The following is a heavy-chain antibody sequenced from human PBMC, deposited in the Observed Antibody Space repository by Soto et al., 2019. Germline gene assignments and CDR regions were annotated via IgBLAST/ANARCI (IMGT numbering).Heavy chain of an antibody. CDR2: ISGSGGST. CDR1: GFTFSSYA. D-gene: IGHD3-3*01. Sequence: EVQLLESGGGLVQPGGSLRLSCAASGFTFSSYAMSWVRQAPGKGLEWVSAISGSGGSTYYADSVKGRFTISRDNSKNTLYLQMNSLRAEDTAVYYCAKDLNYDFWSGYEASYFDYWGQGTLVTVSS. V-gene: IGHV3-23*01. CDR3: AKDLNYDFWSGYEASYFDY. J-gene: IGHJ4*02.